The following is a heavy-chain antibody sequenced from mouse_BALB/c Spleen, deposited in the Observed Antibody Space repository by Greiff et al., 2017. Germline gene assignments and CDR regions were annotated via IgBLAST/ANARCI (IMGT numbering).Heavy chain of an antibody. CDR3: TIYYDYDWFAY. CDR1: GYTFTSYY. Sequence: QVQLQQPGAELVKPGASVKLSCKASGYTFTSYYMYWVKQRPGQGLEWIGGINPSNGGTNFNEKFKSKATLTVDKSSSTAYMQLSSLTSEDSAVYYCTIYYDYDWFAYWGQGTLVTVSA. J-gene: IGHJ3*01. D-gene: IGHD2-4*01. V-gene: IGHV1S81*02. CDR2: INPSNGGT.